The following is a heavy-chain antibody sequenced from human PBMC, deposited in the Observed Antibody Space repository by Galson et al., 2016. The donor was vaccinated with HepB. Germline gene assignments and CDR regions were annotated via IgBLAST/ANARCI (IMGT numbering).Heavy chain of an antibody. Sequence: SLRLPCAGSGFTFSNAWMSWVRQAPGKGLEWVGRIKSKTDGGTTDYAAPVKGRFTIPRDDSKNTLYLQMNSLKTEDTAVYYCTTGGGNWAWGMDVWGQGTTVTVAS. CDR2: IKSKTDGGTT. D-gene: IGHD1-1*01. CDR3: TTGGGNWAWGMDV. V-gene: IGHV3-15*01. CDR1: GFTFSNAW. J-gene: IGHJ6*02.